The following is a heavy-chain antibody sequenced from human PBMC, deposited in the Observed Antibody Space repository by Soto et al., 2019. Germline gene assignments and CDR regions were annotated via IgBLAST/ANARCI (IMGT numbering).Heavy chain of an antibody. V-gene: IGHV3-15*07. CDR1: GFTFSNAW. CDR3: TTDPHALRGYSSFDY. CDR2: IKSKTDGGTT. J-gene: IGHJ4*02. Sequence: GGSLRLSCAASGFTFSNAWMNWVRQAPGKGLEWVGRIKSKTDGGTTDYAAPVKGRFTISRDDSKNTLYLQMNSLKTEDTAVYYCTTDPHALRGYSSFDYWGQGTLVTVSS. D-gene: IGHD5-18*01.